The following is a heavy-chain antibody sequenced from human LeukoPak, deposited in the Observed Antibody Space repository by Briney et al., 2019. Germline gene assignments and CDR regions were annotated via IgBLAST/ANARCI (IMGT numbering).Heavy chain of an antibody. Sequence: PGGSLRLSCAASGFTFDDYAMHWVRQAPGKGLEWVSGISWNSGSIGYADSVKGRFTISRDNAKNSLYLQMNSLRAEDTAVYYCARDMDTAMVDYWGQGTLVTVSS. D-gene: IGHD5-18*01. CDR1: GFTFDDYA. CDR3: ARDMDTAMVDY. CDR2: ISWNSGSI. V-gene: IGHV3-9*01. J-gene: IGHJ4*02.